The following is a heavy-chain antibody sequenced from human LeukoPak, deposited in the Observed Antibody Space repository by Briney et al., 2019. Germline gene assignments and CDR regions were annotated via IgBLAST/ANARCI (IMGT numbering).Heavy chain of an antibody. CDR3: LRDFDY. V-gene: IGHV3-30*03. D-gene: IGHD4-17*01. Sequence: GGSLRLSCAASGFTVSSNYMSWVRQAPGKGLEWVSVISYDGSNKYYADSVRGRFTISRDDSKNTLYLQMNSLRAEDTAVYYCLRDFDYWGQGTLVTVSS. CDR1: GFTVSSNY. CDR2: ISYDGSNK. J-gene: IGHJ4*02.